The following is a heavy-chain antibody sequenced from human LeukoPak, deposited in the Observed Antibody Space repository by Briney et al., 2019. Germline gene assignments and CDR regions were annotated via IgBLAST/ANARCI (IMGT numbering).Heavy chain of an antibody. Sequence: SETLSLTCTVSGGSVSSSSYYWGWIRQPPGKGLEWIGSLYSSGSTYYNPSLKSRVTISLDTSKNQFSLKLSSVTAADTAVYYCAILPYGGYPDYWGQGTLVTVSS. CDR3: AILPYGGYPDY. J-gene: IGHJ4*02. CDR1: GGSVSSSSYY. D-gene: IGHD5-12*01. CDR2: LYSSGST. V-gene: IGHV4-39*07.